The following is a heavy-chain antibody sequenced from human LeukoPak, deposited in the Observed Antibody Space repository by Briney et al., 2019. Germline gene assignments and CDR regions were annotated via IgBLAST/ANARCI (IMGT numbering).Heavy chain of an antibody. D-gene: IGHD6-13*01. CDR3: ARGYSSSWYLD. V-gene: IGHV3-21*01. CDR1: RFNFSSYS. Sequence: PGGSLRLSCAGSRFNFSSYSMSWVRQAPWKGLEFVSSISSSSSFIYYADSVKGRFTISRDNAKKSLSLQMNSLRADDTAVYYCARGYSSSWYLDWGQGTLVTVSS. CDR2: ISSSSSFI. J-gene: IGHJ4*02.